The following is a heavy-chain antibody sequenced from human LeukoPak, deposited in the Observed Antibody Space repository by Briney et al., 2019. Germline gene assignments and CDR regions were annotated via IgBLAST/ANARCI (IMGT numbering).Heavy chain of an antibody. D-gene: IGHD1-26*01. CDR3: ARSKGMWELDY. CDR2: ISGSGGST. CDR1: GFKFNSYA. Sequence: GGSLRLSCAASGFKFNSYAMTWVRQAPGKGLEWVSAISGSGGSTYDADSVKGRFTISRDNSKNTLYLQMNSLRAEDTAVYYCARSKGMWELDYWGQGTLVTVSS. V-gene: IGHV3-23*01. J-gene: IGHJ4*02.